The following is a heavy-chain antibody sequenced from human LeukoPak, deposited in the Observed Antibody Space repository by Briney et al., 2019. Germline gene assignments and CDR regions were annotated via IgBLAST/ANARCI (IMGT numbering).Heavy chain of an antibody. CDR3: ARGRVQDIVVVPAADY. CDR1: GYTFTSYD. Sequence: GASVKVSCKASGYTFTSYDINWVRQATGQGLEWMGWMNPNSGNTGYAQKFQGRVTITRNTSISTAYMELSSLRSEDTAVYYCARGRVQDIVVVPAADYWGQGTLVTVSS. CDR2: MNPNSGNT. V-gene: IGHV1-8*03. D-gene: IGHD2-2*01. J-gene: IGHJ4*02.